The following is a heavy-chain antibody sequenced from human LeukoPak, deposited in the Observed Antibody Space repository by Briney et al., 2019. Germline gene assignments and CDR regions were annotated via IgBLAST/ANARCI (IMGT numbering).Heavy chain of an antibody. V-gene: IGHV3-30-3*01. CDR2: ISYDGSNK. D-gene: IGHD5-18*01. CDR1: GFTFSSYA. Sequence: PGGSLRLSCAASGFTFSSYAMHWVRQAPGKGLEWVAVISYDGSNKYYADSVKGRFTISRDNSKNTLYLQMNSLRAEDTAVYYCARGTVDTAMAMDVWGQGTTVTVSS. J-gene: IGHJ6*02. CDR3: ARGTVDTAMAMDV.